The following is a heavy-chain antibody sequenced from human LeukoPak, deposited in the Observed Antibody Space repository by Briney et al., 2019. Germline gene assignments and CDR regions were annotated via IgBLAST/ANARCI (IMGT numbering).Heavy chain of an antibody. CDR2: IYYSGST. Sequence: SQTLSLTCTVSGGSISSGDYYWSWIRQPPGKGLEWIGYIYYSGSTCYNPSLKSRVTISVDTSKNQFSLKLSSVTAADTAVYYCARLYYDILTGYLEGAFDIWGQGTMVTVSS. CDR1: GGSISSGDYY. J-gene: IGHJ3*02. V-gene: IGHV4-30-4*01. CDR3: ARLYYDILTGYLEGAFDI. D-gene: IGHD3-9*01.